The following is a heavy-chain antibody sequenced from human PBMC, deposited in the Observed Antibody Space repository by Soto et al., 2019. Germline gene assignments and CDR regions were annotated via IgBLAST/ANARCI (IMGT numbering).Heavy chain of an antibody. D-gene: IGHD3-10*01. CDR2: ISAYNGNT. CDR3: ASMATYYYGSGTQGWFDP. Sequence: GASVKVSCKASGYTFTSYGISWVRQAPGQGLEWMGWISAYNGNTNYAQKLQGRVTMTTDTSTSTAYMGLRSLRSDDTAVYYCASMATYYYGSGTQGWFDPWGQGTLVTVSS. J-gene: IGHJ5*02. CDR1: GYTFTSYG. V-gene: IGHV1-18*01.